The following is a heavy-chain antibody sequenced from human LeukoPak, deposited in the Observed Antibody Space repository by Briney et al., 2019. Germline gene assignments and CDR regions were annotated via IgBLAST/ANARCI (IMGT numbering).Heavy chain of an antibody. Sequence: GGSLRLSCAASGLSFSNAWMNWVRQAPGKGLEWVGRIRTKTDGGTADYAAPVQGRVTISRDNSKNTLYLQMNSLRAEDTAVYYCAKDGFLEWELRLFDYWGQGTLVTVSS. D-gene: IGHD1-26*01. V-gene: IGHV3-15*07. CDR3: AKDGFLEWELRLFDY. J-gene: IGHJ4*02. CDR1: GLSFSNAW. CDR2: IRTKTDGGTA.